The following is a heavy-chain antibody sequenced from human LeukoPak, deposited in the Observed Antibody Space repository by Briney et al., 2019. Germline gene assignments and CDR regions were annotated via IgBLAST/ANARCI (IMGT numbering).Heavy chain of an antibody. CDR1: GYTFTGYY. Sequence: ASVKVSCKASGYTFTGYYMHWVRQAPGQGLEWMGWINTNTGNPTYAQGFTGRFVFSLDTSVSTAYLQISSLKAEDTAVYYCASRADCSSTSCYENWGQGTLVTVSS. D-gene: IGHD2-2*01. V-gene: IGHV7-4-1*02. J-gene: IGHJ4*02. CDR3: ASRADCSSTSCYEN. CDR2: INTNTGNP.